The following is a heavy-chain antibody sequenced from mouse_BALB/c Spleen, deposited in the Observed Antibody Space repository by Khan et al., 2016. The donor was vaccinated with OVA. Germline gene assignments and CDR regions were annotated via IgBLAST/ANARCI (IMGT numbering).Heavy chain of an antibody. Sequence: QVQLQQSGPELKKPGETVRISCKASGYTFTTAGIQWVQKMPGRVLNWFGWLTTHSGVPKYAKDFKGRFAFPLEISVNTAYLQITNLKNEDTATYFCARGGAAYYRNDGGAMEYWGQGTSVTVSS. CDR2: LTTHSGVP. D-gene: IGHD2-14*01. CDR1: GYTFTTAG. J-gene: IGHJ4*01. CDR3: ARGGAAYYRNDGGAMEY. V-gene: IGHV9-4*02.